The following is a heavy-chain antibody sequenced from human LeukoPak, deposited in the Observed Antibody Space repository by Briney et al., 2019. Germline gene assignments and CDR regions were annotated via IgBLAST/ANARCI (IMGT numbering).Heavy chain of an antibody. J-gene: IGHJ6*02. CDR3: ARDRYYGSGSSYYYYYYGMDV. CDR1: GFTFSNYG. D-gene: IGHD3-10*01. V-gene: IGHV3-30*03. CDR2: MYIDGANK. Sequence: WGSLTLSCTASGFTFSNYGMHWIRQAPGQGLDLVGVMYIDGANKYYADSVKGRFLLSRDNSKNTQYLQMNSLRAEDTAVDYCARDRYYGSGSSYYYYYYGMDVWGQGTTVTVSS.